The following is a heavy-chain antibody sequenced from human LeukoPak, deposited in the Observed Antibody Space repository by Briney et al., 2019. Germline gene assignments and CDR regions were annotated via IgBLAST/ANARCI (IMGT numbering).Heavy chain of an antibody. Sequence: PSQTLSLTCTVSGGSISSGGYYWSWIRQHPGKGLEWIGYIYYSGSTYYNPSLKSRFTISVDTSKNQFSLKLSSVTAADTAVYYCARDRGNTVTTPLGWFDPWGQGTLVTVSS. CDR1: GGSISSGGYY. CDR3: ARDRGNTVTTPLGWFDP. J-gene: IGHJ5*02. V-gene: IGHV4-31*03. CDR2: IYYSGST. D-gene: IGHD4-17*01.